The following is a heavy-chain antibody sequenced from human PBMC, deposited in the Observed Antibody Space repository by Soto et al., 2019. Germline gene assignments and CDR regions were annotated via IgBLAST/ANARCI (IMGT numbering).Heavy chain of an antibody. D-gene: IGHD6-13*01. CDR3: ARDGEQQRIYAEYFQH. Sequence: GGSLRLSCAASGFTFSSYAMHWVRQAPGKGLEWVAVISYDGSNKYYADSVKGRFTISRDNSKNTLYLQMNSLRAEDTAVYYCARDGEQQRIYAEYFQHWGQGTLVTVSS. CDR1: GFTFSSYA. J-gene: IGHJ1*01. CDR2: ISYDGSNK. V-gene: IGHV3-30-3*01.